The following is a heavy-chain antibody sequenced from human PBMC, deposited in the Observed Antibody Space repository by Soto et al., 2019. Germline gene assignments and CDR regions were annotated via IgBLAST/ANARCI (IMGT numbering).Heavy chain of an antibody. J-gene: IGHJ4*02. D-gene: IGHD1-26*01. CDR2: INVGNGNA. Sequence: ASVKVSCKASGYTFTSYGISWVRQAPGQGLEWMGWINVGNGNAKYSQKFQGRVTFTRDTSAGTVYMQLSSLTSEDTAVYYCARDDSGFSGSHYIDYFNYWGQGALVTVSS. CDR1: GYTFTSYG. CDR3: ARDDSGFSGSHYIDYFNY. V-gene: IGHV1-18*01.